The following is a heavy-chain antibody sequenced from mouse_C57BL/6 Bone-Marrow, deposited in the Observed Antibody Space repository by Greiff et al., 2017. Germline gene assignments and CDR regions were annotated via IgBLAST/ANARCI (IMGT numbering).Heavy chain of an antibody. CDR2: IDPETGGT. J-gene: IGHJ1*03. CDR1: GYTFTDYE. CDR3: TKFLIYYYAHWYFDV. Sequence: QVQLQQSGAELVRPGASVTLSCKASGYTFTDYEMHWVKQTPVHGLEWIGAIDPETGGTAYNQKFEGKAILTADKSSSTAYMELRSLTSEDSAVYYCTKFLIYYYAHWYFDVWGTGTTVTVSS. V-gene: IGHV1-15*01. D-gene: IGHD1-1*01.